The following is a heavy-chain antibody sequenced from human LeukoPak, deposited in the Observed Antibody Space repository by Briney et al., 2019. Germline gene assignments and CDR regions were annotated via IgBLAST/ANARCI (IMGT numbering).Heavy chain of an antibody. CDR2: MNPNSGDT. Sequence: ASVKLSCKASGYTFTSYEINWVRQATGHGLEWMGWMNPNSGDTAYAQKFQGRITMTRSTSITTAYMELSGLRSEDTAVYYCARGLGSYDSSELTWPMISFWGQGTQVTVSS. J-gene: IGHJ4*02. V-gene: IGHV1-8*01. CDR3: ARGLGSYDSSELTWPMISF. D-gene: IGHD3-22*01. CDR1: GYTFTSYE.